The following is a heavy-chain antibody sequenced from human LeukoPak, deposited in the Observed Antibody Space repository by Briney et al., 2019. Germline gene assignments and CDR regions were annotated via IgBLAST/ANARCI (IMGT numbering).Heavy chain of an antibody. Sequence: GASVKVSCKASGGTFSSYTISWVRQAPGQGLEWMGRIILILGIANYEQKFQGRVTITADKSTSTAYMELSSLRSEDTAVYYCARGPEPTADYYYGMDVWGQGTTVTVSS. CDR3: ARGPEPTADYYYGMDV. J-gene: IGHJ6*02. CDR2: IILILGIA. V-gene: IGHV1-69*02. CDR1: GGTFSSYT.